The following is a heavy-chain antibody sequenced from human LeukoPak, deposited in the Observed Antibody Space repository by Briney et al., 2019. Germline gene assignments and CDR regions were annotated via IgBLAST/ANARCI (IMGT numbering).Heavy chain of an antibody. J-gene: IGHJ4*02. Sequence: GGSLRLSCAASGFTFSSYAMSWVRQAPGKGLEWVSAISGSGGSTYDADSVKGRFTISRDNSKNTLYLQMNSLRAEDTAVYYCARGGLTVTNSAFDYWGQGTLVTVSS. CDR1: GFTFSSYA. D-gene: IGHD4-17*01. CDR2: ISGSGGST. V-gene: IGHV3-23*01. CDR3: ARGGLTVTNSAFDY.